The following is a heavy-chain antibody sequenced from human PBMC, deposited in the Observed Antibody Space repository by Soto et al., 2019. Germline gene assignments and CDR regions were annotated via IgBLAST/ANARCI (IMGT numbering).Heavy chain of an antibody. CDR1: GFTFSGSA. J-gene: IGHJ4*02. D-gene: IGHD1-26*01. CDR2: IRSKANSYAT. V-gene: IGHV3-73*01. Sequence: GGSLRLSCAASGFTFSGSAMHWVRQASGKGLEWVGRIRSKANSYATAYAASVKGRFTISRDDSKNTAYLQMNSLKTEDTAVYYCTSLQSGSYSGGNLDYWGQGTLVTVSS. CDR3: TSLQSGSYSGGNLDY.